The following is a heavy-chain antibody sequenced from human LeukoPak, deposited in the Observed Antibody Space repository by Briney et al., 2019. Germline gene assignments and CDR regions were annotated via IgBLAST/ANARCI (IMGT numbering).Heavy chain of an antibody. V-gene: IGHV1-8*01. CDR1: GYTFTSYD. D-gene: IGHD6-19*01. CDR3: ARFLGWYVEGFDY. CDR2: MNPNSGNT. J-gene: IGHJ4*02. Sequence: ASVKVSCKASGYTFTSYDINWVRQPTGQGLEWMGWMNPNSGNTGYAQKFQRRVTMTRNTSKSTAYMELSSLRSEDTAVYYCARFLGWYVEGFDYWGQGTLVTVSS.